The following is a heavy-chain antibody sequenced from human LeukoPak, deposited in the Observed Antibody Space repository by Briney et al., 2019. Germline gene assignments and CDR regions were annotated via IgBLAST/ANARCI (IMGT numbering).Heavy chain of an antibody. J-gene: IGHJ4*02. CDR2: IRYDGSNK. Sequence: GGSLRLSCAASGFTFSSYGMHWVRQAPGKGLEWVAFIRYDGSNKYYADSVKGRFTISRDNSKNTLYLQMNSLRAEDTAVYYCANRNRDRSGYVDYWGQGTLVTVSS. D-gene: IGHD3-22*01. CDR3: ANRNRDRSGYVDY. V-gene: IGHV3-30*02. CDR1: GFTFSSYG.